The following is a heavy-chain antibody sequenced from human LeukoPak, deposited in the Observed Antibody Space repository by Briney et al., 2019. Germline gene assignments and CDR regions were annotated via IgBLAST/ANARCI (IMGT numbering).Heavy chain of an antibody. J-gene: IGHJ3*02. CDR1: GGSFSGYY. Sequence: SETLSLTCAVYGGSFSGYYWSWIRQPPGRGLEWIVEINHSGITNYNPSLKSRVTISVDTSKNQFSLTLSSVTAAATAVSYCARGIRIAARFVAFDIWGQGTMVTVSS. D-gene: IGHD6-6*01. CDR2: INHSGIT. V-gene: IGHV4-34*01. CDR3: ARGIRIAARFVAFDI.